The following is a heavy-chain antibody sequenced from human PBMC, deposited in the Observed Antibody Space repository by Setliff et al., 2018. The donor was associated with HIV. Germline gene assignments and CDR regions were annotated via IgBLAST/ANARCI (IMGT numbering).Heavy chain of an antibody. Sequence: GESLKISCKCSGYNFTSYWISWVRQLPGKGLGWMGRMDPSDSYTIYSPSFQGQVTISADKSISTAYLQWSSLKASDTAMYYCARHRIVKAYYYYMDVWGKGTTVTVSS. CDR1: GYNFTSYW. J-gene: IGHJ6*03. CDR3: ARHRIVKAYYYYMDV. D-gene: IGHD3-16*02. CDR2: MDPSDSYT. V-gene: IGHV5-10-1*04.